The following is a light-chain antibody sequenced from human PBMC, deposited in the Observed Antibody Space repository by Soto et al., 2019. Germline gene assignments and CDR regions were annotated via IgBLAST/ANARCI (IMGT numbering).Light chain of an antibody. CDR1: QGISNY. CDR2: IAS. Sequence: IQLTQSPSSLSASVGDRVTITCRASQGISNYLAWYQQKPGKAPKLLIYIASTLQGGVPSRCIGSGSGTDFSLTISSLQPEDVATYYCQYLNSFPLTFGGGTKVEIK. V-gene: IGKV1-9*01. J-gene: IGKJ4*01. CDR3: QYLNSFPLT.